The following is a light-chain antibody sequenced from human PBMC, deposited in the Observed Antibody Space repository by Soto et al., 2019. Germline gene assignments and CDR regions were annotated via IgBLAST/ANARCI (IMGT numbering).Light chain of an antibody. J-gene: IGLJ1*01. CDR3: QVWASTAEFFV. CDR2: DAT. Sequence: SYGLTQPPSGSVAPGQTAKLTCGGDKIGSKIVHWYKQRPGQAPVAVVFDATDRPSGMPYRICASMSGDTAKLTTSRVDAGDEADYCSQVWASTAEFFVFGSGTKVTDL. V-gene: IGLV3-21*02. CDR1: KIGSKI.